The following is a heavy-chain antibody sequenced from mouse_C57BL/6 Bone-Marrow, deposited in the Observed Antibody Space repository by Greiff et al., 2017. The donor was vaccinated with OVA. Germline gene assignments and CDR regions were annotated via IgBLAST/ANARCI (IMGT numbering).Heavy chain of an antibody. Sequence: QVQLQQPGAELVRPGTSVKLSCKASGYTFTSYWMHWVKQRPGQGLEWIGVIDPSDSYTNYNQKFKGKATLTVDTSSSTAYMQLSSLTSEDSAVYYCARRYGYFDVWGTGTTVTVSS. V-gene: IGHV1-59*01. J-gene: IGHJ1*03. CDR3: ARRYGYFDV. CDR1: GYTFTSYW. CDR2: IDPSDSYT.